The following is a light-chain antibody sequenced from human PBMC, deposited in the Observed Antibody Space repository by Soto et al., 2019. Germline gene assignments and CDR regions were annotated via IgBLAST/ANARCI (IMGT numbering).Light chain of an antibody. CDR3: QQYNSWPPYT. CDR1: QSVSSN. V-gene: IGKV3-15*01. J-gene: IGKJ2*01. Sequence: EIVMTQSPATLSVSPGERATLSCRASQSVSSNLAWYQQKPGQAPRLLIYGASTRATGIPARFSGSGSGTEFNLTISSLQSEDFAVYYCQQYNSWPPYTFGQGTKVEIK. CDR2: GAS.